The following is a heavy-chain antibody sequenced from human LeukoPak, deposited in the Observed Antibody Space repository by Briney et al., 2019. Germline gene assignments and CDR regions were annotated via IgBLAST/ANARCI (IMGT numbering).Heavy chain of an antibody. D-gene: IGHD3-3*01. J-gene: IGHJ4*02. V-gene: IGHV3-7*03. CDR3: ATYDSWSGYNIAY. CDR2: INRDGSEK. CDR1: GFTFSSYS. Sequence: GGSLRLSCAASGFTFSSYSMNWVRQAPGKGLEWMTNINRDGSEKNYVDSVKGRFTITRDNAESSLYLQMNSLKVEDTAIYYCATYDSWSGYNIAYWGQGTLVTVSS.